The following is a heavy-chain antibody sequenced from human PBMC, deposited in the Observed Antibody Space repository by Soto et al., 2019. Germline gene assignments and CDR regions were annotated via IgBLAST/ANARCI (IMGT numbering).Heavy chain of an antibody. V-gene: IGHV2-5*02. CDR3: AHRPGGYMSGWDNGYFDY. D-gene: IGHD6-19*01. CDR2: IYWDDDK. CDR1: GFSFSTSQVG. J-gene: IGHJ4*02. Sequence: QLTLDESGPTLVKPTQTLTLTCTFSGFSFSTSQVGVGWIRQPPGNAQEWLGLIYWDDDKRYSPSLRSRLTITKDTSKNQVVLTMTNMDPLYTATYYCAHRPGGYMSGWDNGYFDYWGRGALVTVSS.